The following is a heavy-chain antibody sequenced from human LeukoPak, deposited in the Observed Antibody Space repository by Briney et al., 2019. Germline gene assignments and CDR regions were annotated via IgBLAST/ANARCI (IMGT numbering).Heavy chain of an antibody. CDR2: ISYDASDK. D-gene: IGHD2-15*01. J-gene: IGHJ3*02. V-gene: IGHV3-30*03. Sequence: PGGSLRLSCAASGFTFSSYGMHWVRQAPGKGLEWVAVISYDASDKYYVDSVKGRFTISRDNSKNTLYLQMNSLRAEDTAVYYCAREGVAAKDAFDIWGRGTMVTVSS. CDR3: AREGVAAKDAFDI. CDR1: GFTFSSYG.